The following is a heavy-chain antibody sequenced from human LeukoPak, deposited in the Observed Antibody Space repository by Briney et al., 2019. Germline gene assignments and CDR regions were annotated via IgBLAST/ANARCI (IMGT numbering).Heavy chain of an antibody. CDR1: GCSISSYY. CDR3: ARDRSYYNSGSYGGVFDY. CDR2: IYYSGST. J-gene: IGHJ4*02. Sequence: SETLSLTFTVSGCSISSYYWSWIRQPPGKGLEWIGYIYYSGSTNYSPSLKSRVTISVDTSKNQFSLKLSSVTAADTAVYYCARDRSYYNSGSYGGVFDYWGQGTLVTVSS. V-gene: IGHV4-59*01. D-gene: IGHD3-10*01.